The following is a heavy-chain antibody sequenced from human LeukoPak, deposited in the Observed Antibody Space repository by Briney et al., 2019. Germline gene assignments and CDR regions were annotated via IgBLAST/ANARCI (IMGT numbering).Heavy chain of an antibody. Sequence: GGSLRLSCAASGFTFDDYGMSWVRQAPGKGLEWVSGINWNGGSTGYADSVKGRFTISRDNAKNSLYLQMNSLRAEDTALYYCARRGQSGWYGGYYFDYWGQGTLVTVSS. J-gene: IGHJ4*02. V-gene: IGHV3-20*04. CDR1: GFTFDDYG. D-gene: IGHD6-19*01. CDR3: ARRGQSGWYGGYYFDY. CDR2: INWNGGST.